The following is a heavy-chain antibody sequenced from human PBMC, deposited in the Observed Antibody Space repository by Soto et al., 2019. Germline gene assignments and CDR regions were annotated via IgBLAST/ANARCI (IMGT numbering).Heavy chain of an antibody. CDR3: AARYCSAPASRRYYGHGGFEF. CDR1: GGTFSSYA. J-gene: IGHJ6*02. CDR2: IIPIFGTA. V-gene: IGHV1-69*13. D-gene: IGHD6-19*01. Sequence: SVKVSCKASGGTFSSYAISWVRQAPGQGLEWMGGIIPIFGTANYAQKFQGRVTITADESTSTAYMELSSLRSEDTAVYYCAARYCSAPASRRYYGHGGFEFWGQGTTVTVSS.